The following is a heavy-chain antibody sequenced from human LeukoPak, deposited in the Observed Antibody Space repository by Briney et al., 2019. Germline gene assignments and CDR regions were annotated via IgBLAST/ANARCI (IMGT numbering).Heavy chain of an antibody. CDR3: AKDGWSSSWYESYYFDY. J-gene: IGHJ4*02. CDR1: GFTFSSYS. Sequence: GGSLRLSCAASGFTFSSYSINWVRQAPGKGLQWVSSISSSSSYIYYADSVKGRFTISRDNSKNTLYLQMNSLRAEDTAVYYCAKDGWSSSWYESYYFDYWGQGTLVTVSS. D-gene: IGHD6-13*01. V-gene: IGHV3-21*01. CDR2: ISSSSSYI.